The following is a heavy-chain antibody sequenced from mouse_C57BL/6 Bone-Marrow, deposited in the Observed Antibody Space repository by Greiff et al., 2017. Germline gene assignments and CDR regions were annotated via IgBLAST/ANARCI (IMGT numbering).Heavy chain of an antibody. CDR2: IYPGSGNT. CDR1: GYTFTDYY. J-gene: IGHJ3*01. D-gene: IGHD2-4*01. Sequence: QVQLQQSGAELVRPGASVKLSCEASGYTFTDYYINWVKQRPGQGLEWIARIYPGSGNTYYNEKFKGKATLTAEKSSSTAYMQLSSLTSEDSAVYFCAREKADDYDGFAYWGQGTLVTVSA. CDR3: AREKADDYDGFAY. V-gene: IGHV1-76*01.